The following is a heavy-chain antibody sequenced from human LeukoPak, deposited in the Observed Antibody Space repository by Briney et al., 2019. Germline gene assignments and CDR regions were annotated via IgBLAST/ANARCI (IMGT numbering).Heavy chain of an antibody. CDR1: GYSFTSYW. Sequence: GESLKISCKGSGYSFTSYWIGWVRQMPGKGLEWMGIIYPGDSDTRYSPSFQGQVTISADKSISTAYLQWSSLKASDTAMYYCATTHTYYDYVWGSYRPDAFDIWGQGTMVTVSS. V-gene: IGHV5-51*01. D-gene: IGHD3-16*02. J-gene: IGHJ3*02. CDR2: IYPGDSDT. CDR3: ATTHTYYDYVWGSYRPDAFDI.